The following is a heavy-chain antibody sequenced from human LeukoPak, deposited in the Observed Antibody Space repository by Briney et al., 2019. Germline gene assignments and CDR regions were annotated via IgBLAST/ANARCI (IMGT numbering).Heavy chain of an antibody. V-gene: IGHV1-2*02. CDR2: INPNSGGT. D-gene: IGHD6-19*01. CDR3: ARVKANSSGWCPSFGY. Sequence: GASVKVSCKASGYTFTGYYMHWVRQAPGQGLEWMGWINPNSGGTNYAQKFQGRVTMTRDTSISTAYMELSRLRSDDTAVYYCARVKANSSGWCPSFGYWGQGTLVTVSS. CDR1: GYTFTGYY. J-gene: IGHJ4*02.